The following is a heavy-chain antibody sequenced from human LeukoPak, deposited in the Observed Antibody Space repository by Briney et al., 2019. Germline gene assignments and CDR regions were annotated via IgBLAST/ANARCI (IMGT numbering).Heavy chain of an antibody. CDR2: INPNSGGT. J-gene: IGHJ4*02. CDR3: ARVRYDSSGYYDY. D-gene: IGHD3-22*01. Sequence: ASVKVSCKASGYTFTGYYMHWVRQAPGQGLEWMGWINPNSGGTNYAQKFQGRVTMTRDTSISTAYMELSRLRSDDTAVYYCARVRYDSSGYYDYWGQGTLVTVSS. CDR1: GYTFTGYY. V-gene: IGHV1-2*02.